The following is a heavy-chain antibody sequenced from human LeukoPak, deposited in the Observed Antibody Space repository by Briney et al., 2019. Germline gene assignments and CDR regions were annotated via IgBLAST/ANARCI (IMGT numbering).Heavy chain of an antibody. J-gene: IGHJ5*02. CDR3: ARRWRQQLVDCWFDP. CDR2: IYHSGST. V-gene: IGHV4-38-2*01. CDR1: GYSISSGYY. Sequence: KTSETLSLTCAVSGYSISSGYYWGWIRQPPGKGLEWIGSIYHSGSTYYNPSLKSRVTISVDTSKNQFSLKLSSVTAADTAVYYCARRWRQQLVDCWFDPWGQGTLVTVSS. D-gene: IGHD6-13*01.